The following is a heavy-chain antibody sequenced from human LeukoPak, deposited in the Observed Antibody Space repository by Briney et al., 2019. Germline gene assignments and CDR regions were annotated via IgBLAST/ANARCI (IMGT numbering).Heavy chain of an antibody. CDR2: ISWNSGSI. V-gene: IGHV3-9*01. J-gene: IGHJ4*02. Sequence: PGGSLRLSCAASGFTFDDYAMHWVRQAPGKGLEWVSGISWNSGSIGYADSVKGRFTISRDISKNTLYLQMNSLRAEDTAMYYCARSSLFCSGGSCYWIDYWGQGTLVTVSS. D-gene: IGHD2-15*01. CDR1: GFTFDDYA. CDR3: ARSSLFCSGGSCYWIDY.